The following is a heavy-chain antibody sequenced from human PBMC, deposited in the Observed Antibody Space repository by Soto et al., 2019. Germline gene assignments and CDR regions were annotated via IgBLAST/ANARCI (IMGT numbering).Heavy chain of an antibody. D-gene: IGHD6-19*01. CDR3: SRRTYSSGWYLDY. Sequence: SATLSLTCAVYGESFNDHYWSWIRQPQGKGLEWVGEINDSGNTNHNSSLKSRVTISADTSKNQFSLKMRSVTAADTAMYYCSRRTYSSGWYLDYWAQGTRVS. J-gene: IGHJ4*02. V-gene: IGHV4-34*01. CDR1: GESFNDHY. CDR2: INDSGNT.